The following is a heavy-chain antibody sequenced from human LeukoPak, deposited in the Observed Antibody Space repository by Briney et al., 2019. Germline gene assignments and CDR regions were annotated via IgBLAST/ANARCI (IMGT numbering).Heavy chain of an antibody. CDR3: AKVGGGYYYYMDV. D-gene: IGHD2-15*01. Sequence: GGSLRLSCAASGLTFNSYAMSWVRQAPGKGLEWVSGISGSGGSTYYADSVKGRFTISRDNSKNTLYLQMNSLRAEDTAVYYCAKVGGGYYYYMDVWGKGTTVTVSS. CDR1: GLTFNSYA. V-gene: IGHV3-23*01. J-gene: IGHJ6*03. CDR2: ISGSGGST.